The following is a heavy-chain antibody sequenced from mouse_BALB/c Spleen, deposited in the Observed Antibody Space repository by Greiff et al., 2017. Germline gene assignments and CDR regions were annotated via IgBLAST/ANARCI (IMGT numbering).Heavy chain of an antibody. D-gene: IGHD2-4*01. CDR2: ISSGGGST. J-gene: IGHJ4*01. Sequence: EVMLVESGGGLVKPGGSLKLSCAASGFAFSSYDMSWVRQTPEKRLEWVAYISSGGGSTYYPDTVKGRFTISRDNAKNTLYLQMSSLKSEDTAMYYCARQGRITTGLLAMDYWGQGTSVTVSS. V-gene: IGHV5-12-1*01. CDR1: GFAFSSYD. CDR3: ARQGRITTGLLAMDY.